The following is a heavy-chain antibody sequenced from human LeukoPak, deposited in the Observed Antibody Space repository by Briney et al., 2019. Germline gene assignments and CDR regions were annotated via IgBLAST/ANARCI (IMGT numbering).Heavy chain of an antibody. J-gene: IGHJ3*02. V-gene: IGHV4-61*02. D-gene: IGHD3-16*01. Sequence: PSETLSLTCTVSGGSISSGSYYWSWIRQPAGKGLEWIGRIYTSGSTNYNPSLKSRVTISVDTSKNQFSLKLSSVTAADTAVYYCGRGFYVAKNAGVFDMWGQGTMVAVSS. CDR2: IYTSGST. CDR3: GRGFYVAKNAGVFDM. CDR1: GGSISSGSYY.